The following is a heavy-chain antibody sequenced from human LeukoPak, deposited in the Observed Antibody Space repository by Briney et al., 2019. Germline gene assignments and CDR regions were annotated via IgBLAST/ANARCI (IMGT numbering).Heavy chain of an antibody. CDR1: GYTFTSYG. D-gene: IGHD3-10*01. CDR2: ISAYNGNT. V-gene: IGHV1-18*01. Sequence: ASVTVPCKASGYTFTSYGISWVRQAPGQGLEWMGWISAYNGNTNYAQKLQGRVTMTTDTSTSTAYMELRSLRSDDTAVYYCARDIVEYYGSGSLPRYWGQGTLVTVSS. CDR3: ARDIVEYYGSGSLPRY. J-gene: IGHJ4*02.